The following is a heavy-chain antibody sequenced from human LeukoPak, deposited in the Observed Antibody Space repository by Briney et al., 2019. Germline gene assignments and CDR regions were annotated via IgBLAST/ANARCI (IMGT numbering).Heavy chain of an antibody. CDR3: AKGDYDSSGYYYFFTLDY. D-gene: IGHD3-22*01. CDR2: ISGSGGST. CDR1: GFTFSSYG. V-gene: IGHV3-23*01. J-gene: IGHJ4*02. Sequence: GGSLRLSCAASGFTFSSYGMSWVRQAPGKGLEWVSAISGSGGSTYYADSVKGRFTISRDNSKNTLYLQMNSLRAEDTAVYYCAKGDYDSSGYYYFFTLDYWGQGTLVTVSS.